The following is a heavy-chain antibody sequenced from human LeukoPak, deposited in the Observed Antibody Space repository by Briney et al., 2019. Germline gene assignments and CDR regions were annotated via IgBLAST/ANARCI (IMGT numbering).Heavy chain of an antibody. D-gene: IGHD3-3*01. J-gene: IGHJ6*02. CDR2: ISAYNGNT. Sequence: ASVKVSCKASGYTFTSYGISWVRQAPGQGLEWMGWISAYNGNTNYAQKLQGRVTMTTDTSTSTAYMELRSLRSDDTAVYYCARGYYDFWSGYPQLDFDYYGMDVWGQGTTVTVSS. V-gene: IGHV1-18*01. CDR3: ARGYYDFWSGYPQLDFDYYGMDV. CDR1: GYTFTSYG.